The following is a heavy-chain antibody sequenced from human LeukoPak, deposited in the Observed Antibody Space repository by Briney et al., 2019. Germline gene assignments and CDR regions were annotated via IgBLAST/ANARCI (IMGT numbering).Heavy chain of an antibody. CDR2: MNPNSGNR. Sequence: ASVKVSCKASGYTFTNYDINWVRQATGQALEWVGWMNPNSGNRGYAESFQGRVTMTMNTSVDTAYMELITLTSEDTAVYYCARVPTYFDRVWGISETQEFDYWGQGTLVTVSS. J-gene: IGHJ4*02. V-gene: IGHV1-8*01. CDR3: ARVPTYFDRVWGISETQEFDY. CDR1: GYTFTNYD. D-gene: IGHD3-16*01.